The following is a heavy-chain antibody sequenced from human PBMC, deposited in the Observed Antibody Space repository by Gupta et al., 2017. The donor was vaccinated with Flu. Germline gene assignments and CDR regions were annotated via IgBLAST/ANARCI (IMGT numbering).Heavy chain of an antibody. J-gene: IGHJ3*02. CDR3: ARRSGDHTNYAFDI. V-gene: IGHV4-38-2*02. CDR1: ASGSY. CDR2: TYHSGRT. D-gene: IGHD1-26*01. Sequence: HLQESVPVRLKPSETLSLTCTVSASGSYWGWHRQSPWHGLEWIAITYHSGRTFYNPTFKFRATISVDTSRNQLFLDMNSVTATVTAVYYCARRSGDHTNYAFDIWGKVTVVTVSA.